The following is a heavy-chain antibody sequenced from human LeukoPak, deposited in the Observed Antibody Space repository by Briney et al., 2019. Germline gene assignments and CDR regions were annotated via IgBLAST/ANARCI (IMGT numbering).Heavy chain of an antibody. V-gene: IGHV1-46*01. J-gene: IGHJ4*02. CDR1: GYTFTSYY. Sequence: ASVKVSCKASGYTFTSYYMYWVRQAPRQGLEWMGIINPSGGSTNYAQKFQGRVTMTRDTSTSTVYMELSSLRSEDTAVYYCARSNSGSYGDYWGQGTLVTVSS. D-gene: IGHD1-26*01. CDR3: ARSNSGSYGDY. CDR2: INPSGGST.